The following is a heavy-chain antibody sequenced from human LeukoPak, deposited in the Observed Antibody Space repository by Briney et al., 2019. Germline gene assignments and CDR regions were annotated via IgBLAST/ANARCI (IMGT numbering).Heavy chain of an antibody. CDR1: GFTFSSYA. J-gene: IGHJ4*02. V-gene: IGHV3-23*01. D-gene: IGHD3-3*01. CDR3: AKGEWSPSYYFDY. Sequence: GRSLRLSCAASGFTFSSYAMSWVRQAPVKGLEWVSAISGSGGSTYYADSVRGRFTISRDNSKNTLYLRMNSLRAEDTAVYYCAKGEWSPSYYFDYWGQGTLVTVSS. CDR2: ISGSGGST.